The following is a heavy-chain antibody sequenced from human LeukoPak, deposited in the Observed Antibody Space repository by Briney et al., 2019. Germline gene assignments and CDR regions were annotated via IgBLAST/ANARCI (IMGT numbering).Heavy chain of an antibody. CDR2: INSDGSST. Sequence: GRSLRLSCAASGFTFDDYAMHWVRQAPGKGLVWVSRINSDGSSTSYADSVKGRFTISRDNAKNTLYLQMNSLRAEDTAVYYCARDFTSMIDYWGQGTLVTVSS. CDR1: GFTFDDYA. D-gene: IGHD6-6*01. CDR3: ARDFTSMIDY. V-gene: IGHV3-74*01. J-gene: IGHJ4*02.